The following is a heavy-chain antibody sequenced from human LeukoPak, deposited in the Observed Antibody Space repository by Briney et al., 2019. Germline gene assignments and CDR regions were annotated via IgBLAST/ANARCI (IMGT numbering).Heavy chain of an antibody. CDR1: GGSISSSSYY. J-gene: IGHJ4*02. V-gene: IGHV4-39*02. CDR3: ASTGGYSYGYAEYYFDY. Sequence: PSETLSLTCTVSGGSISSSSYYWGWIRPPPGTGLEWIGCICYSGSTYYTPSLRSRVTISVDTSKNHLSLKLSSVTAADTAVYSCASTGGYSYGYAEYYFDYWGQGTLVTVSS. CDR2: ICYSGST. D-gene: IGHD5-18*01.